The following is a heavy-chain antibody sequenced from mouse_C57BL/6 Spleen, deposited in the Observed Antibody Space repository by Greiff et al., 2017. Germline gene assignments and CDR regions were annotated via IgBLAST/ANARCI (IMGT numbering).Heavy chain of an antibody. CDR3: ARDQDYSNPYYFDY. V-gene: IGHV5-4*01. CDR1: GFTFSSYA. J-gene: IGHJ2*01. D-gene: IGHD2-5*01. Sequence: EVQGVESGGGLVKPGGSLKLSCAASGFTFSSYAMSWVRQTPEKRLEWVATISDGGSYTYYPDNVKGRFTISRDNAKNNLYLQMSHLKSEDTAMYYCARDQDYSNPYYFDYWGQGTTLTVSS. CDR2: ISDGGSYT.